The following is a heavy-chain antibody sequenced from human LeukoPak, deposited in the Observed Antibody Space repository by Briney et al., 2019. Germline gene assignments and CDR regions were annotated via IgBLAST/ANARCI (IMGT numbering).Heavy chain of an antibody. CDR1: GFTVSSNY. Sequence: GGSLRLSCAASGFTVSSNYMSWVRQAPEKGLEGVSVIYDGGSRYYADSVKGRFTISRDDSKNTVYLQMNSLRDEDTAVYYCARRLGYCGSTGCFANAMDIWGKGATVTVSS. D-gene: IGHD2-2*01. V-gene: IGHV3-53*01. CDR2: IYDGGSR. J-gene: IGHJ6*04. CDR3: ARRLGYCGSTGCFANAMDI.